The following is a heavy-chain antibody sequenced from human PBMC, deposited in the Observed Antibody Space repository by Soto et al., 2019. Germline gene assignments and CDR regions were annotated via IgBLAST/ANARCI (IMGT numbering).Heavy chain of an antibody. CDR2: INHSGST. CDR1: GGSFSGYY. D-gene: IGHD1-26*01. CDR3: ARIHLGWYGGSYSFYYYGMDV. J-gene: IGHJ6*02. V-gene: IGHV4-34*01. Sequence: SETLSLTCAVYGGSFSGYYWSWIRQPPGKGLEWIGEINHSGSTNYNPSLKSRVTISVDTSKNQFSLKLSSVTAADTAVYYCARIHLGWYGGSYSFYYYGMDVWGQGTTVTVSS.